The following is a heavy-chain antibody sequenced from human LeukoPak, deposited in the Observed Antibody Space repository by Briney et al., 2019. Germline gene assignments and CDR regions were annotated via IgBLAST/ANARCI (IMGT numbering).Heavy chain of an antibody. V-gene: IGHV1-18*01. Sequence: ASVKVSCKASGYTFTSYGISWVRQAPGQGLEWMGWISAYNGNTNYAQKLQGRVTMTTDTSTSTAYMELRSLRSDDTAVYYCARDKAWGQQLVLGAFDIWGQGTMVTVSS. CDR1: GYTFTSYG. J-gene: IGHJ3*02. CDR2: ISAYNGNT. D-gene: IGHD6-13*01. CDR3: ARDKAWGQQLVLGAFDI.